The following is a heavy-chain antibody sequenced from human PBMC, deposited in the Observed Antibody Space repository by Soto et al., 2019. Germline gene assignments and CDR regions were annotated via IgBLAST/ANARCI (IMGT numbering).Heavy chain of an antibody. CDR2: FYNTGFI. CDR3: ARHDWLDP. V-gene: IGHV3-53*01. CDR1: GFTVSVDS. J-gene: IGHJ5*02. Sequence: GGSLRLSCAASGFTVSVDSMIWVRQAPGKGLEWVSLFYNTGFIHYADSVKGRFTISRDNSKNTLYLHLNSLRAEDTAVYFCARHDWLDPWGQGTLVTVSS.